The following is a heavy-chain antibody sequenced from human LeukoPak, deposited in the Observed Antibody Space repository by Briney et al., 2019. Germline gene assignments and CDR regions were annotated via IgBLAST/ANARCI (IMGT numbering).Heavy chain of an antibody. CDR3: ASLRTTMVRSKSFDL. J-gene: IGHJ2*01. Sequence: SETLSLTCAVYGGSFSGYYWSWIRQPPGKGLEWIGEINHSGSTNYNPSLKSRVTISVDTSKNQFSLKLSSVTAADMAVYYCASLRTTMVRSKSFDLWGRGTLVTVSS. V-gene: IGHV4-34*01. CDR1: GGSFSGYY. D-gene: IGHD3-10*01. CDR2: INHSGST.